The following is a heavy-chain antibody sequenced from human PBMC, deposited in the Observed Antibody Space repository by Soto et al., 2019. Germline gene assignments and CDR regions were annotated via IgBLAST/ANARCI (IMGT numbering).Heavy chain of an antibody. V-gene: IGHV3-30*03. CDR1: GFTFTNFG. CDR3: ATSGITGQFDD. CDR2: ISHDGSNR. D-gene: IGHD1-26*01. Sequence: QVQLVESGGGVVQPGKSLRLSCAVSGFTFTNFGMHWLRQAPGKGLEWVAVISHDGSNRYYADSVKGRFTISRDNSKNTLYVQMNSLRAEDTAMYYCATSGITGQFDDWGQGTLVTVSS. J-gene: IGHJ4*02.